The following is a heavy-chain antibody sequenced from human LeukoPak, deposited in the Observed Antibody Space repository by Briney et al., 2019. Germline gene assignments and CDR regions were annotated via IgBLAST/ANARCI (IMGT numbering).Heavy chain of an antibody. CDR3: ARVDYYDSSGIYEDAISRNAFDI. J-gene: IGHJ3*02. CDR1: GFTFSSYA. D-gene: IGHD3-22*01. V-gene: IGHV3-30*04. CDR2: ISYDGSNK. Sequence: PGGSLRLSCAASGFTFSSYAMHWVRQAPGKGLEWVAVISYDGSNKYYADSVKGRFTISRDNSKNTLYLQMNSLRAEDTAVYYCARVDYYDSSGIYEDAISRNAFDIWGQGTMVTVSS.